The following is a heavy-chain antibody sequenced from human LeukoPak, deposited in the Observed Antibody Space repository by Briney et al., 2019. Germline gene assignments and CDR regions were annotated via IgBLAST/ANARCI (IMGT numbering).Heavy chain of an antibody. J-gene: IGHJ6*02. D-gene: IGHD5-24*01. CDR3: ASRDKGYYYGMDV. V-gene: IGHV3-66*01. CDR1: GFTVSSNY. CDR2: IYSGGST. Sequence: GGSLRLSCAASGFTVSSNYMSWGRQAPGKGLELVSLIYSGGSTYYADSVKGRFTISRDNSKNTLYLQMNSLRAADTAVYYCASRDKGYYYGMDVWGQGTTVTVSS.